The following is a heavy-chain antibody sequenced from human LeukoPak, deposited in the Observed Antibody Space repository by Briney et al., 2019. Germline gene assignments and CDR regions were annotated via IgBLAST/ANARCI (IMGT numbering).Heavy chain of an antibody. CDR1: GFTFSSYA. CDR2: ISYDGSNK. V-gene: IGHV3-30-3*01. Sequence: GGSLRLSCAASGFTFSSYAMHWVRQAPGKGLEWVAVISYDGSNKYYADSVKGRFTISRDNSKNTLYLQMNSLRAEDTAVYYCARDFYDILPGGDYFDYWGQGTLVTVSS. D-gene: IGHD3-9*01. J-gene: IGHJ4*02. CDR3: ARDFYDILPGGDYFDY.